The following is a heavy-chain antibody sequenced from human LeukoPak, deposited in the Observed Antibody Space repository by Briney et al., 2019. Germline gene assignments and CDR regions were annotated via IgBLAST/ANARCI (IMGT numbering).Heavy chain of an antibody. CDR2: IYYSGST. J-gene: IGHJ4*02. CDR3: ARGMSGIVGATHFDY. V-gene: IGHV4-59*01. CDR1: GGSISSYY. Sequence: PSETLSLTCTVSGGSISSYYWSWIRQPPGKGLEWIGYIYYSGSTNYNPSLKSRVTISVDTSKNQFSLKLSSVTAADTAVYYCARGMSGIVGATHFDYWGQGTLVTVSS. D-gene: IGHD1-26*01.